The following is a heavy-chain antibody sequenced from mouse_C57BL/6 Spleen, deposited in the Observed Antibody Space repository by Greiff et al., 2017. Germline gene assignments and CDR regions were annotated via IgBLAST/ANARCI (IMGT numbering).Heavy chain of an antibody. V-gene: IGHV1-76*01. CDR1: GYTFTDYY. J-gene: IGHJ4*01. CDR2: IYPGSGNT. Sequence: QVHVKQSGAELVRPGASVKLSCKASGYTFTDYYINWVKQRPGQGLEWIARIYPGSGNTYYNEKFKGKATLTAEKSSSTAYMQLSSLTSEDSAVYFCARKADENYARDYWGQGASVTVSS. CDR3: ARKADENYARDY.